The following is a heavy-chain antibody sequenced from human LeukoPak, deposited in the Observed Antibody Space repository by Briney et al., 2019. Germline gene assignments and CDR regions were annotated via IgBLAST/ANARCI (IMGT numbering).Heavy chain of an antibody. Sequence: GGSLRLTCAASGFTFSSYAMSWVRQAPGKGLEWVSAISGSGGSTYYADSVKGRFTISRDNSKNTLYLQMNSLRAEDTAVYYCAKCIVGAHDSFDYWGQGTLVTVSS. CDR2: ISGSGGST. D-gene: IGHD1-26*01. CDR3: AKCIVGAHDSFDY. CDR1: GFTFSSYA. V-gene: IGHV3-23*01. J-gene: IGHJ4*02.